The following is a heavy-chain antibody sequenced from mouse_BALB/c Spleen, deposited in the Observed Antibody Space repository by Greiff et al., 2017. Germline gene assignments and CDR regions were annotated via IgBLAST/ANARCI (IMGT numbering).Heavy chain of an antibody. J-gene: IGHJ4*01. D-gene: IGHD4-1*02. Sequence: EVKLQESGPGLVKPSQSLSLTCTVTGYSITSDYAWNWIRQFPGNKLEWMGYISYSGSTSYNPSLKSRISITRDTSKNQFFLQLNSVTTEDTATYYCAANWDGAMDYWGQGTSVTVSS. V-gene: IGHV3-2*02. CDR3: AANWDGAMDY. CDR2: ISYSGST. CDR1: GYSITSDYA.